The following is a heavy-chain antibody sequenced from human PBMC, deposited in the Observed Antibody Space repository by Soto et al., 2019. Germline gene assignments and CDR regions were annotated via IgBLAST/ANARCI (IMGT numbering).Heavy chain of an antibody. J-gene: IGHJ3*01. CDR1: GIRLSEPY. V-gene: IGHV3-11*05. CDR3: ASRRGFGEVDAFDA. CDR2: IGDSYR. Sequence: QVQLVESGGGLVKPGGTLRLSCAGSGIRLSEPYINWIRLTPEKGLAWISYIGDSYRHYAASVRGRFTISRYNVKNFVFLEMTNLGVDDTAIYYCASRRGFGEVDAFDAWGAGTLVTVSS. D-gene: IGHD3-16*01.